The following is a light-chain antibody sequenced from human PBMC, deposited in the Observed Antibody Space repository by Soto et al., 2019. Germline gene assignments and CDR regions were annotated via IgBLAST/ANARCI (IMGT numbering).Light chain of an antibody. CDR3: HQYDNAPQT. V-gene: IGKV3-20*01. Sequence: EIVLMQSPGTLSLSPGERATLSCRASQTLRRTYIAWYQQKPGQAPSVLIYGASKRATGIPDRFSGSGSGTDFSLTISRLEPEDFAVYYCHQYDNAPQTYGQGTNVEIK. J-gene: IGKJ2*01. CDR2: GAS. CDR1: QTLRRTY.